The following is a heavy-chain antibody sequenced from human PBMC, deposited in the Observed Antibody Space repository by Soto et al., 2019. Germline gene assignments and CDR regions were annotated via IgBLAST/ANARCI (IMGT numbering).Heavy chain of an antibody. J-gene: IGHJ3*02. CDR2: IYYSGST. CDR3: ARRYGDAFDI. Sequence: QVQLQESGPGLVKPSETLSLTCTVSGGSISSYYWSWIRQPPGKGLEWIGYIYYSGSTNYNPSLKRRVTISVDSPKNQLSLKLSSLTAAATAVYYCARRYGDAFDIWGQGTMVTVSS. CDR1: GGSISSYY. D-gene: IGHD5-18*01. V-gene: IGHV4-59*08.